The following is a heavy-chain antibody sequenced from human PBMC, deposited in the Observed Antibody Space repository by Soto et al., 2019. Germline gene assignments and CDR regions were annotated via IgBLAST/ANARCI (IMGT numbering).Heavy chain of an antibody. D-gene: IGHD1-26*01. CDR3: AETSVLLPATTNRGAPYNYYALDV. J-gene: IGHJ6*02. CDR2: IRKDGGGK. V-gene: IGHV3-7*03. Sequence: EVQLVESGGGLVQPGGSLRLSCAATGFTFSSYGMGWVGQAPGKGLEGVATIRKDGGGKKYVDSVKGRFTISRNNAKNSLYLQMNSLRAEDTAIYYCAETSVLLPATTNRGAPYNYYALDVWGQGTTVTVPS. CDR1: GFTFSSYG.